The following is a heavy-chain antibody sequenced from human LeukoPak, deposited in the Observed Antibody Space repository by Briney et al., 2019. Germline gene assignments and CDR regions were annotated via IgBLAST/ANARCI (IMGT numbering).Heavy chain of an antibody. CDR2: MSSDGSNQ. CDR3: AKVTRYSSSSGAAEYFQH. Sequence: PGGSLRLSCVASGFTFSTYGMHWVRQAPGKGLEWVAVMSSDGSNQYYVDSVKGRFTISRDNSKNTLYLQMNSLRAEDTAVYYCAKVTRYSSSSGAAEYFQHWGQGTLVTVSS. J-gene: IGHJ1*01. V-gene: IGHV3-30*18. CDR1: GFTFSTYG. D-gene: IGHD6-13*01.